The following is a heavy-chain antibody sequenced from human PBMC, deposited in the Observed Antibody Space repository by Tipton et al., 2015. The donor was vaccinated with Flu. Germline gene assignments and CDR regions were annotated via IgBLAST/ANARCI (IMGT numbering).Heavy chain of an antibody. V-gene: IGHV4-31*03. CDR2: IYYSGST. CDR1: GGSISSGGAY. CDR3: ARANYDILTGYPWGSVGWFDP. Sequence: TLSLTCTVSGGSISSGGAYWSWIRQRPGKGLEWIGGIYYSGSTYYNPSLRSRVYISVDTSKNQFSLKLSSVTAADTAVYYCARANYDILTGYPWGSVGWFDPWGQGTLVAVSS. D-gene: IGHD3-9*01. J-gene: IGHJ5*02.